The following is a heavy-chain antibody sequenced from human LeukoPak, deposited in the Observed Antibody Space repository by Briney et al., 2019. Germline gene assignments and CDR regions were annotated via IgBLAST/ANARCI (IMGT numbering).Heavy chain of an antibody. CDR1: GYTFTGYY. CDR2: INPNSGGT. J-gene: IGHJ5*02. CDR3: ARVKLERRPRFDP. V-gene: IGHV1-2*02. Sequence: RASVKVSCKASGYTFTGYYMYWVRQAPGQGLEWMGWINPNSGGTNYAQKFQGRVTMTRDTSISTAYMELSRLRSDDTAVYYCARVKLERRPRFDPWGQGTLVTVSS. D-gene: IGHD1-1*01.